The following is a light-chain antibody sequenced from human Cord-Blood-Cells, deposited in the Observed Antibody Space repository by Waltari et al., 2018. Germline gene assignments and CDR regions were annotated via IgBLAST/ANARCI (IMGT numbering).Light chain of an antibody. Sequence: DIARTPSPDSLSLCLGARATINRKSSPSVLYSSNNKNYLAWYQQKPGQPPKLLIYWASTRESGVPDRFSGSGSGTDFTLTISSLQAEDVAVYYCQQYYSTPPTFGQGTKLEIK. CDR3: QQYYSTPPT. J-gene: IGKJ2*01. V-gene: IGKV4-1*01. CDR1: PSVLYSSNNKNY. CDR2: WAS.